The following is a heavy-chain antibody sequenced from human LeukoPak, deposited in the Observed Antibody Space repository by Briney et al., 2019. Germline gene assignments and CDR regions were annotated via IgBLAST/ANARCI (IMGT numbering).Heavy chain of an antibody. CDR1: GFTFSGYA. D-gene: IGHD2-2*01. CDR3: AKGSLNAVVVPAARGLVDY. Sequence: GGSLRLSCAASGFTFSGYAMSWVRQAPGKGLEWVSAISGSGGSTYYADSVKGRFTISRDNSKNTLYLQMSSLRAEDTAVYYCAKGSLNAVVVPAARGLVDYWGQGTLVTVSS. CDR2: ISGSGGST. V-gene: IGHV3-23*01. J-gene: IGHJ4*02.